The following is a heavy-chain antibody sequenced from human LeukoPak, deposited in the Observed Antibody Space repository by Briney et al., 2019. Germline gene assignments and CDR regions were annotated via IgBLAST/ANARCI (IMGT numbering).Heavy chain of an antibody. CDR3: ARDRPRIAAAGHNWFDP. CDR1: GGSISSYY. V-gene: IGHV3-11*01. J-gene: IGHJ5*02. D-gene: IGHD6-13*01. CDR2: IGSSGSTI. Sequence: LSLTCTVSGGSISSYYWSWIRQAPGKGLEWVSYIGSSGSTIYYADSVKGRFTISRDNAKNSLYLQMNSLRAEDTAVYYCARDRPRIAAAGHNWFDPWGQGTLVTVSS.